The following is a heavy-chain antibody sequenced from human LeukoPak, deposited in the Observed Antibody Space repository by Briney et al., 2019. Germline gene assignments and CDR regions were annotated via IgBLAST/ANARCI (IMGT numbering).Heavy chain of an antibody. CDR3: AVAGSSLYYFDY. Sequence: SETLSLTCTVSGVSINDFYWTWIRQSPGNGLEWIGYIYYSGSTNYNPSLKSRVTISVDTSKNQFSLKLSSVTAADTAVYYCAVAGSSLYYFDYRGQGTLVTVSS. J-gene: IGHJ4*02. V-gene: IGHV4-59*01. CDR1: GVSINDFY. CDR2: IYYSGST. D-gene: IGHD3-10*01.